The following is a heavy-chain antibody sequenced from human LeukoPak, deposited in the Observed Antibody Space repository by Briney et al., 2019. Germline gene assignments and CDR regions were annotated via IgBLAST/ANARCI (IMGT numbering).Heavy chain of an antibody. CDR1: GGTFSSYA. CDR3: ARGGQLARGYYYYMDV. Sequence: GASVKVSCKASGGTFSSYAISWVRQSPGQGLEWMGGIIPIFGTANYAQKFQGRVTITADESTSTAYMELSSLRSEDTAVYYCARGGQLARGYYYYMDVWGKGTTVTVSS. J-gene: IGHJ6*03. D-gene: IGHD6-6*01. V-gene: IGHV1-69*13. CDR2: IIPIFGTA.